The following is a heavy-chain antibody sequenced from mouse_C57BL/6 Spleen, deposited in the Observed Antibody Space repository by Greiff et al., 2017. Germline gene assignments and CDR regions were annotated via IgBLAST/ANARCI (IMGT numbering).Heavy chain of an antibody. D-gene: IGHD1-1*01. V-gene: IGHV1-54*01. J-gene: IGHJ4*01. Sequence: QVHVKQSGAELVRPGTSVKVSCKASGYAFTNYLIEWVKQRPGQGLEWIGVINPGSGGTNYNEKFKGKATLTADKSSSTAYMQLSSLTSEDSAVYFCARGITTVNYYAMDYWGQGTSVTVSS. CDR2: INPGSGGT. CDR3: ARGITTVNYYAMDY. CDR1: GYAFTNYL.